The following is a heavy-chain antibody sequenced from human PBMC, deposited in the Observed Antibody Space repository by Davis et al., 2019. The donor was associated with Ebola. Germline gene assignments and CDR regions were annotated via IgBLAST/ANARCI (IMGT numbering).Heavy chain of an antibody. CDR1: VITFSSYA. J-gene: IGHJ4*02. CDR2: ISGSGGST. D-gene: IGHD5-12*01. V-gene: IGHV3-23*01. CDR3: AKPRAYSGYDFWGGYYFHY. Sequence: GESLKISCADSVITFSSYAMTWVRQAPGKGLEWVSAISGSGGSTYYADSVKGRFTISRDNSKNTLYLQMNNLRAEDTAVYYCAKPRAYSGYDFWGGYYFHYWGQGTLVTVSS.